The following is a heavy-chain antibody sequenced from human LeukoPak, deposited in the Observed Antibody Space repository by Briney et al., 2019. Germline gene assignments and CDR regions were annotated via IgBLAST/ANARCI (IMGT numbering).Heavy chain of an antibody. J-gene: IGHJ6*03. V-gene: IGHV4-39*01. Sequence: SETLSLTCTVSGGSISSSSYYWGWIRQPPGKGLEWIGSIYYSGSTYYNPSLKSRVTISVDTSKNQFSLKLSSVTAADTAVYYCARHVDDYGDQRMDVWGKGTTVTISS. CDR2: IYYSGST. CDR3: ARHVDDYGDQRMDV. CDR1: GGSISSSSYY. D-gene: IGHD4-17*01.